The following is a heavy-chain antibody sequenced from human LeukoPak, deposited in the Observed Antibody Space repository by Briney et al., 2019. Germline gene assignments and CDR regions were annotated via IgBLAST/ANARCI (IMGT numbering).Heavy chain of an antibody. D-gene: IGHD3-3*01. CDR1: GGSISSGGYY. V-gene: IGHV4-31*03. J-gene: IGHJ6*02. CDR2: ITYSGNT. Sequence: SETLSLTCTVSGGSISSGGYYWIWIRQHPGKGLEWIGYITYSGNTYYYPALNSRVTVSLDTSKTQFSLKLSSVTAADTAVYYCARITYDALDSYYYGMDVWGQGTTVTVSS. CDR3: ARITYDALDSYYYGMDV.